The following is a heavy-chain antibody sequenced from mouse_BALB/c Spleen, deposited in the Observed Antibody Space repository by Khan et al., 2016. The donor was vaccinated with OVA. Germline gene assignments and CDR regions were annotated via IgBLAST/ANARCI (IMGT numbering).Heavy chain of an antibody. CDR3: ARLVDI. J-gene: IGHJ2*01. CDR2: IYAGGST. CDR1: GFSLTSYG. D-gene: IGHD1-3*01. V-gene: IGHV2-9*02. Sequence: VQLQESGPGLVAPSQSLSITCTASGFSLTSYGVHWVRQPPGKGLEWMGVIYAGGSTNYNSALMSRLSICRDNSTSQVYLKMNSLQTDDTAMYYCARLVDIWGQGTTLTVSS.